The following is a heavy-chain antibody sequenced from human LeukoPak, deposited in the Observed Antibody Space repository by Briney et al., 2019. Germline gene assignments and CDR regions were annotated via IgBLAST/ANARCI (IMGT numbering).Heavy chain of an antibody. CDR3: AKDCPNWAIDG. J-gene: IGHJ4*02. CDR1: GFTFSSYA. CDR2: MSYDGSNK. V-gene: IGHV3-30-3*01. Sequence: GGSLRLSCAASGFTFSSYAMHWVRQAPGKGLEWVAVMSYDGSNKYYADSVKGRFSISRDDARKSLYLQMNSLRAEDTALYYCAKDCPNWAIDGWGQGTQVTVSS. D-gene: IGHD3-16*01.